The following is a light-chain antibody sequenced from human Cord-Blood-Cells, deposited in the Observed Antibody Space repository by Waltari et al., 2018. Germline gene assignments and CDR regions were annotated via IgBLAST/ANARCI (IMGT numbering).Light chain of an antibody. V-gene: IGKV3-11*01. CDR3: QQRSNWIT. Sequence: EIVLTQSPATLSLSPGERATLSCRASQGVSRYLAWYQQKPGQAPRLLIYDASNMATGIPARFSGSGSGTDFTLTISSLEPEDFAVYYCQQRSNWITFGQGTRLEIK. CDR1: QGVSRY. CDR2: DAS. J-gene: IGKJ5*01.